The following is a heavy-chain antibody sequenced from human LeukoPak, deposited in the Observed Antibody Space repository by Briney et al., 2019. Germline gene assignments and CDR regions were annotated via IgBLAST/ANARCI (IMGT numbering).Heavy chain of an antibody. CDR1: GGSFSGYH. D-gene: IGHD3-22*01. J-gene: IGHJ6*03. V-gene: IGHV4-34*01. CDR2: INRSGST. Sequence: SETLSLTCAVYGGSFSGYHWTWIRQSPGKGLEWIGDINRSGSTYYNPSLKSRLTISVDTSKNQFSLKLRSVTAADTAVYYRARGSHDITMIVVVMTSVSYYLDVWGKGTTVTVS. CDR3: ARGSHDITMIVVVMTSVSYYLDV.